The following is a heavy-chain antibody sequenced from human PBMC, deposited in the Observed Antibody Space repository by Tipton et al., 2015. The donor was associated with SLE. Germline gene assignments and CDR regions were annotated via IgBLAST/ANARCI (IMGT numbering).Heavy chain of an antibody. Sequence: TLSLTCTVSGGSISSGSYYWSWIRQPPGKGLEWIGEINHSGSTNYNPSLKSRVTISVDTSKNQFSLKLSSVTAADTAVYYCAREEENFWSGYYPLLDYWGQGTLVTVSS. D-gene: IGHD3-3*01. CDR1: GGSISSGSYY. J-gene: IGHJ4*02. V-gene: IGHV4-39*07. CDR3: AREEENFWSGYYPLLDY. CDR2: INHSGST.